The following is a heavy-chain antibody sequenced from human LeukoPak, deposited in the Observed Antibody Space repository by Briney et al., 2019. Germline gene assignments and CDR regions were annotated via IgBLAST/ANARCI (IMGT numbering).Heavy chain of an antibody. CDR3: ARVYSSSWYSGYLYMDV. Sequence: PGGSLRLSCAASGFTLSSYNMKWVRQAPGKGLEWVSSISYRSSDIEYADSVKGRFTISRHNAKKSLYLQMSSLRAEDTAVYYCARVYSSSWYSGYLYMDVWGKATTVTVSS. V-gene: IGHV3-21*01. J-gene: IGHJ6*03. D-gene: IGHD6-13*01. CDR1: GFTLSSYN. CDR2: ISYRSSDI.